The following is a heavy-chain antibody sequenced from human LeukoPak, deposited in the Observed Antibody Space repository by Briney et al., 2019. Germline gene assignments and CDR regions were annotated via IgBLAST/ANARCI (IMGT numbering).Heavy chain of an antibody. CDR3: AGSLYCSGGSCSVY. CDR1: GFTFGSYN. D-gene: IGHD2-15*01. V-gene: IGHV3-48*02. Sequence: PGGSLRLSCAVSGFTFGSYNMNWARQAPGKGLEWVSFISGSGSTIYYADSVKGRFTMSRDNAKSSLFLQMNSLGDEDTAVYYCAGSLYCSGGSCSVYWGQGTLVTVSS. J-gene: IGHJ4*02. CDR2: ISGSGSTI.